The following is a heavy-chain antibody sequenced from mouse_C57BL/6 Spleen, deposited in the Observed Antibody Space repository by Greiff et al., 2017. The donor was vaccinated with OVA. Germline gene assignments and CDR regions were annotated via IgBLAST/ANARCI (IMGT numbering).Heavy chain of an antibody. V-gene: IGHV3-6*01. CDR1: GYSITSGYY. J-gene: IGHJ2*01. D-gene: IGHD4-1*01. CDR2: ISYDGSN. CDR3: ARDWDEYYFDY. Sequence: EVKLVESGPGLVKPSQSLSLTCSVTGYSITSGYYWNWIRQFPGNKLEWMGYISYDGSNNYNPSLKNRISITRDTSKNQFFLKLNSVTTEDTATYYCARDWDEYYFDYWGQGTTLTVSS.